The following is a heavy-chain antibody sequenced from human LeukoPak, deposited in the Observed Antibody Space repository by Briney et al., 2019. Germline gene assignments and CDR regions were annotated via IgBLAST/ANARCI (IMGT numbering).Heavy chain of an antibody. D-gene: IGHD5-18*01. Sequence: SETLSLTCTVSGDSINSYYWTWIRQPPGKGLEWIGYIFYTGSTKYNPSLESRVTISVDTSKNQLSLNLSSVTAADTAVYYCARQRYTALVFDYWGQGTLVTVSS. CDR1: GDSINSYY. CDR3: ARQRYTALVFDY. J-gene: IGHJ4*02. V-gene: IGHV4-59*08. CDR2: IFYTGST.